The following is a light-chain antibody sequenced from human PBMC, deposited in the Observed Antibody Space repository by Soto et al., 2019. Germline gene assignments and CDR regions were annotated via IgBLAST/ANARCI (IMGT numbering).Light chain of an antibody. J-gene: IGLJ1*01. CDR1: SSNIGNNA. Sequence: QSVLTQPPSVSEAPRQRVTISCSGSSSNIGNNAFNWYQQLPGQAPKIVIYYDNLWTSGVSDRFSGSKSGISASLAISDLQSDDEADYYCASWDDSLNAYVFGPGTKLTVL. V-gene: IGLV1-36*01. CDR2: YDN. CDR3: ASWDDSLNAYV.